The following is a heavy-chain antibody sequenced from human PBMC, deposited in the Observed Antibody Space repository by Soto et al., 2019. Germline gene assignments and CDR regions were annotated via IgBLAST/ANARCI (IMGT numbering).Heavy chain of an antibody. Sequence: QVQLVQSGAEVKKPGSSVKVSCKASGGTFSSYAISWVRQAPGQGLEWMGGIIPISGTANYAQKFQGRVTITAGESTSTAYMELSSLRSEDTAVYYCARSQGSSTSLEIYYYYYYGVDVWGQGTTVTVSS. J-gene: IGHJ6*02. CDR2: IIPISGTA. V-gene: IGHV1-69*01. CDR1: GGTFSSYA. CDR3: ARSQGSSTSLEIYYYYYYGVDV. D-gene: IGHD2-2*01.